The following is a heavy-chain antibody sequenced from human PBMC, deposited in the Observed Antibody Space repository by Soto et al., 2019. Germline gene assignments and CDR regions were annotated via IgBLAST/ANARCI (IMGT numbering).Heavy chain of an antibody. V-gene: IGHV4-59*01. CDR2: IYYSGST. D-gene: IGHD3-10*01. CDR1: GGSISSYY. CDR3: ARGSQLRITMVRGALNWFDP. J-gene: IGHJ5*02. Sequence: SETLSLTCTVSGGSISSYYWSWIRQPPGKGLEWIGYIYYSGSTNYNPSLKSRVPISVDTSKNQFSLKLSSVTAADTAVYYCARGSQLRITMVRGALNWFDPWGQGTLVTVS.